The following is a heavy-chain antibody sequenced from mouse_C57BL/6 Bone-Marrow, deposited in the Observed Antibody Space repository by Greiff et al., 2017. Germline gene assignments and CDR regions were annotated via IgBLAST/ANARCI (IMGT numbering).Heavy chain of an antibody. J-gene: IGHJ2*01. CDR1: GYTFTSYW. CDR3: ARKGDYAFFDY. CDR2: IAPSDSYT. D-gene: IGHD2-4*01. Sequence: QFQLQQPPAELVIPGASVKLSCKASGYTFTSYWMHWVKQRPGQGLEWIGEIAPSDSYTNYNQQFKGKSTLTVDKSSSTAYMPLSSLTSEDSSVYYCARKGDYAFFDYWGQGTTLTVSS. V-gene: IGHV1-69*01.